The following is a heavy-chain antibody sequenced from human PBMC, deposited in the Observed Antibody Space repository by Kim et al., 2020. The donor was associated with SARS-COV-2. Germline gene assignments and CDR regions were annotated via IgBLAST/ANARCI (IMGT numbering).Heavy chain of an antibody. V-gene: IGHV4-34*01. D-gene: IGHD3-10*01. J-gene: IGHJ4*02. CDR3: ARGWGGVRGVIRENDY. Sequence: SLKSRVTIAVDTSKNQFSLKLSSVTAADTAVYYCARGWGGVRGVIRENDYWGQGTLVTVSS.